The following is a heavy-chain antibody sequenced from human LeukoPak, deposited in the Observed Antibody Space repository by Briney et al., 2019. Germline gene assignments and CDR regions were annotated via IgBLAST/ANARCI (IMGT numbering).Heavy chain of an antibody. Sequence: ASVKVSSKASGYAFTGYNMHSVPHTPSQGLEWVGWIHPNSGGTNYTQKFQGRVTMTRDTSLSTAYMDLSRLRSPNTAEYYCACIKILIHYTLGVWFDS. V-gene: IGHV1-2*02. J-gene: IGHJ5*01. CDR3: ACIKILIHYTLGVWFDS. D-gene: IGHD1-26*01. CDR1: GYAFTGYN. CDR2: IHPNSGGT.